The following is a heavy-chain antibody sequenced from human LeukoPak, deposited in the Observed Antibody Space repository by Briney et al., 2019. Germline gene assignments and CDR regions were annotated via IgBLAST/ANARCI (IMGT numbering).Heavy chain of an antibody. D-gene: IGHD3-22*01. Sequence: PSETLSLNCTVSGGSISSSSYYWGWIRQPPGKGLEWIGSIYYSGSTYYNPSLKSRVTISVDTSKNQFSLKLGSVTAADTAVYYCARHTPMIVVVITTHWGQGTLVTVSS. CDR3: ARHTPMIVVVITTH. V-gene: IGHV4-39*01. J-gene: IGHJ4*02. CDR2: IYYSGST. CDR1: GGSISSSSYY.